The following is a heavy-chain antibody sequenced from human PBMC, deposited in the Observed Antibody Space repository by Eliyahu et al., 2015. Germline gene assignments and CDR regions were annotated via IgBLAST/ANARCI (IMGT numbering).Heavy chain of an antibody. J-gene: IGHJ4*02. CDR3: VRQYISGWYGLSFDY. CDR2: VYHRGST. Sequence: QLQMQESGPGLVKPSETLSLTCTVSGASISDNDYYWAWIRQPPGKGLEWIGNVYHRGSTYYMPSLKSRVTTSVDTSKNQFSLKLTSVSEADTAVYYCVRQYISGWYGLSFDYWGRGTLVTVSS. CDR1: GASISDNDYY. V-gene: IGHV4-39*01. D-gene: IGHD6-19*01.